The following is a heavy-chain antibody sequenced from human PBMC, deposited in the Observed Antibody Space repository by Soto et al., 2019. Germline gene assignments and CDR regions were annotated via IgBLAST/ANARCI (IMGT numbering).Heavy chain of an antibody. CDR3: ASYTVTTKYYFGY. Sequence: SETLSLTCTVSGGSISSGDYYWSWIRQPPGKGLEWIGYIYYSGSTYYNPSLKSRVTISVDTSKNQFSLKLSSVTAADTAVYYCASYTVTTKYYFGYWGQGTLVTVSS. CDR2: IYYSGST. D-gene: IGHD4-17*01. V-gene: IGHV4-30-4*01. J-gene: IGHJ4*02. CDR1: GGSISSGDYY.